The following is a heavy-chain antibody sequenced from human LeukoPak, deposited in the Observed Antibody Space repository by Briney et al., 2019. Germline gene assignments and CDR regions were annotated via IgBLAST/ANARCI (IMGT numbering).Heavy chain of an antibody. D-gene: IGHD3-3*01. CDR1: GYTFTGYY. CDR2: INPNSGGT. J-gene: IGHJ4*02. Sequence: GASVTVSCKASGYTFTGYYMHWVRQAPGQGLEWMGWINPNSGGTNYAQKFRGRVTMTRDTSISTAYMELSRLRSDGTAVYYCARDSSGITPFGVLWGQGTLVTVSS. CDR3: ARDSSGITPFGVL. V-gene: IGHV1-2*02.